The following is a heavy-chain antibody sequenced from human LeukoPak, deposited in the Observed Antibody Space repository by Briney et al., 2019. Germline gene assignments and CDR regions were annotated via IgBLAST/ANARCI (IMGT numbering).Heavy chain of an antibody. Sequence: SETLSLTCAVYGGSFSGYYWSWIRQPPGKGLEWIGEINHSGSTNYNPSLKGRVTISVDTSKNQFSLKLSSVTAADTAVYYCARGLNDFWSGYNWFDPWGQGTLVTVSS. V-gene: IGHV4-34*01. CDR3: ARGLNDFWSGYNWFDP. CDR1: GGSFSGYY. D-gene: IGHD3-3*01. CDR2: INHSGST. J-gene: IGHJ5*02.